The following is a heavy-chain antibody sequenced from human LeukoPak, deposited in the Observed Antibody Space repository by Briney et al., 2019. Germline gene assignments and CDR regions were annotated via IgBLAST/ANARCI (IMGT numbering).Heavy chain of an antibody. CDR1: GFTFSSYA. CDR2: ISSNGGST. V-gene: IGHV3-64*01. CDR3: ARSPSYYYDSSGWGYFDY. J-gene: IGHJ4*02. D-gene: IGHD3-22*01. Sequence: PGGSLRLSCAASGFTFSSYAMHWVRQAPGKGLEYVSAISSNGGSTYYANSVKGRFTISRDNSKNTLYLQMGSLRAEDMAVYYCARSPSYYYDSSGWGYFDYWGQGTLVTVSS.